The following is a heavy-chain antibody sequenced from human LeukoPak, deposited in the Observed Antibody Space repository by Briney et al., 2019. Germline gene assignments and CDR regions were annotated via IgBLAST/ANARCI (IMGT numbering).Heavy chain of an antibody. D-gene: IGHD6-13*01. V-gene: IGHV3-30-3*01. CDR2: LSYDGFKK. CDR3: AREGIAAVGPLAGAFDI. Sequence: GRSLRLSCEGSGITLSNHGLHWVRQAPGKGLEWVALLSYDGFKKYYADSVRGRFTISRDNAKNSLYLQMNSLRAEDTAVYYCAREGIAAVGPLAGAFDIWGQGTMVTVSS. J-gene: IGHJ3*02. CDR1: GITLSNHG.